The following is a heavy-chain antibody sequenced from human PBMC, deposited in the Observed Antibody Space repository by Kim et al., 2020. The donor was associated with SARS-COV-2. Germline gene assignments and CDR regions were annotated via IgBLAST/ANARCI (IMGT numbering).Heavy chain of an antibody. Sequence: SETLSLTCAVYGGSFSGYYWSWIRQPPGKGLEWIGEINHSGSTNYNPSLKSRVTISVDTSKNQFSLKLSSVTAADTAVYYCAVCLRSSSCPDYWGQGTLVTVSS. D-gene: IGHD6-13*01. CDR3: AVCLRSSSCPDY. J-gene: IGHJ4*02. V-gene: IGHV4-34*01. CDR2: INHSGST. CDR1: GGSFSGYY.